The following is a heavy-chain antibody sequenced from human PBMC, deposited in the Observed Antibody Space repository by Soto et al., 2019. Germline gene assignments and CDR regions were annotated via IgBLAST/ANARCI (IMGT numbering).Heavy chain of an antibody. J-gene: IGHJ1*01. D-gene: IGHD3-22*01. CDR1: GFTFSSYA. V-gene: IGHV3-23*01. CDR3: AKDSPTMIVVVISSAEYFQH. Sequence: GGSLRLSCAASGFTFSSYAMSWVRQAPGKGLEWVSAISGSGGSTYYADSVKGRFTISRDNSKNTLYLQMNSLRAEDTAVYYCAKDSPTMIVVVISSAEYFQHWGQGTLVTVSS. CDR2: ISGSGGST.